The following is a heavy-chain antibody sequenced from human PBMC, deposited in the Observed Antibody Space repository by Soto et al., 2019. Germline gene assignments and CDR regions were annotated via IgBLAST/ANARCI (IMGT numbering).Heavy chain of an antibody. CDR2: IIPIFGTS. CDR1: GGTFSRHV. CDR3: AICVGIATNFYYYYAMDV. J-gene: IGHJ6*02. V-gene: IGHV1-69*13. Sequence: SVKVSCKASGGTFSRHVISWTRQAPGQGLEWIGGIIPIFGTSKYAQKFQDRVTITADESTDTAYMEITSLRSDDSAVYYCAICVGIATNFYYYYAMDVWSQGTTVTVSS. D-gene: IGHD2-21*01.